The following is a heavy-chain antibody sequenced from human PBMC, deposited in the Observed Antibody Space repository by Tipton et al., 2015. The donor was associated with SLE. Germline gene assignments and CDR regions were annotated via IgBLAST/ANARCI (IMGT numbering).Heavy chain of an antibody. CDR1: GGSISSYY. CDR2: IYYSGCT. Sequence: TLSLTCTVSGGSISSYYWSWIRQPPGKGLEWIGYIYYSGCTNYNPSLKSRVTISVDTSNNQFSLKLISATAADTAVYYCARWAGPTVNFDYWGQGTLVTVPS. CDR3: ARWAGPTVNFDY. V-gene: IGHV4-59*01. J-gene: IGHJ4*02. D-gene: IGHD4-11*01.